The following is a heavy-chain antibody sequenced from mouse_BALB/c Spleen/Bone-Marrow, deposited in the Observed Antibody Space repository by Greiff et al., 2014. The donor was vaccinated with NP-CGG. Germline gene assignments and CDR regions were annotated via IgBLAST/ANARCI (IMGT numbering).Heavy chain of an antibody. Sequence: EVKLQESGGGLVKPGGSLKLSCAASGFTFSTYAMSWVRQTPEKSLEWVATINTGGTYIYYADSVKGRSTISRDNSKNTLYLQMSSLRSEDTAMFYCARPKMIATYFDVWGAGTTVTVSA. J-gene: IGHJ1*01. V-gene: IGHV5-9-3*01. CDR2: INTGGTYI. D-gene: IGHD2-3*01. CDR1: GFTFSTYA. CDR3: ARPKMIATYFDV.